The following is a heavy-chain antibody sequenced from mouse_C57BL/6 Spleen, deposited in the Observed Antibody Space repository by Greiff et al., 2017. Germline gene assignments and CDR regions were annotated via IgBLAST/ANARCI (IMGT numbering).Heavy chain of an antibody. Sequence: GGGLVQPKGSLKLSCAASGFSFNTYAMNWVRQAPGKGLEWVARIRSKSNNYATYYADSVKDRFTISRDDSESMLYLQMNNLKTEDTAMYYCVRQGNTLDYWGQGTTLTVSS. CDR2: IRSKSNNYAT. CDR3: VRQGNTLDY. D-gene: IGHD5-1-1*01. V-gene: IGHV10-1*01. J-gene: IGHJ2*01. CDR1: GFSFNTYA.